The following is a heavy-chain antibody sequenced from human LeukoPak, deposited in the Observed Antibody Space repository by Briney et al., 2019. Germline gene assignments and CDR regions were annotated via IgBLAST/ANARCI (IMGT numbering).Heavy chain of an antibody. D-gene: IGHD1-26*01. CDR3: ARGGSPPEALGDAFDI. J-gene: IGHJ3*02. CDR1: GLTFSRYW. CDR2: IRSDEITT. Sequence: GGSLRLSCAASGLTFSRYWMHWVRQAPGKGLVWVSRIRSDEITTTYADSVKGRFTISRDNAKNTLYLQMNSLRAEDTAVYYCARGGSPPEALGDAFDIWGQGTMVTVSS. V-gene: IGHV3-74*01.